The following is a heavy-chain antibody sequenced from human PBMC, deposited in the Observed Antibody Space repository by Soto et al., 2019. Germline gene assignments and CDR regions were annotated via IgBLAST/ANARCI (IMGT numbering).Heavy chain of an antibody. CDR1: GGSINSGGYY. CDR3: ARGYRQSGYSSSCVFVS. J-gene: IGHJ4*02. V-gene: IGHV4-31*03. CDR2: LYYSGST. Sequence: QVQLRESGPGLVKPSQTLSLTCTVSGGSINSGGYYWNWIRQHPGKGLELIGYLYYSGSTYDNPCLRCRAIISGCTSENHFSLKLCSVTAAATAVYFCARGYRQSGYSSSCVFVSWGQGTLVNVSS. D-gene: IGHD6-13*01.